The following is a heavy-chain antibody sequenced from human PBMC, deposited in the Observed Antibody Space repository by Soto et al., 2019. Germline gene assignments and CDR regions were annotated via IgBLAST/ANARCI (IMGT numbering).Heavy chain of an antibody. V-gene: IGHV3-33*01. CDR2: VWYDGRNI. D-gene: IGHD3-10*02. Sequence: QVQLVESGGGVVQPGRSLRLSCSASGVSVSSYGVHWVRQAPGKGLEWVAVVWYDGRNIFYADYVKGRFTISRDNSKNIVYFQMNNLRVEDTGLYYCARDSDHLSTYVSDALDFGGQGTMVTVSS. CDR3: ARDSDHLSTYVSDALDF. CDR1: GVSVSSYG. J-gene: IGHJ3*01.